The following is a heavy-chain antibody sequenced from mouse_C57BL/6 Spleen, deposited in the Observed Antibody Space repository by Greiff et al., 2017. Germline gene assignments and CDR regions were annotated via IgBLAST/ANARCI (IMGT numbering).Heavy chain of an antibody. D-gene: IGHD1-1*01. Sequence: QVQLQQSGPELVKPGASVKISCKASGYAFSSSWMNWVKQRPGKGLEWIGRINPGDGDTNYNGKFKGKAKLTADTSSSTAYMQLSSLTSVDSAVYFCARHYYGRSWYFDVWGTGTTVTVSS. CDR1: GYAFSSSW. CDR2: INPGDGDT. J-gene: IGHJ1*03. V-gene: IGHV1-82*01. CDR3: ARHYYGRSWYFDV.